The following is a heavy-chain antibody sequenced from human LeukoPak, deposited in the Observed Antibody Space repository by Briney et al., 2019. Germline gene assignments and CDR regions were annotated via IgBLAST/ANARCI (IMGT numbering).Heavy chain of an antibody. Sequence: ASETLSLTCTVSGGSISSYYWSWIRQPPGKGLEWIGYIYHSGSTNYNPSLKSRVTISVDTSKNQFSLKLSSVTAADTAVYYCASSGNPYYYYYYGMDVWGQGTTVTVSS. V-gene: IGHV4-59*01. CDR3: ASSGNPYYYYYYGMDV. CDR2: IYHSGST. D-gene: IGHD4-23*01. CDR1: GGSISSYY. J-gene: IGHJ6*02.